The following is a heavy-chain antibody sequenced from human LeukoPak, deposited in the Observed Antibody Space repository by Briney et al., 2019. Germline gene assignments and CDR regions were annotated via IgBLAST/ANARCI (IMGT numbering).Heavy chain of an antibody. D-gene: IGHD1-26*01. V-gene: IGHV3-74*01. CDR1: GFTFSRYA. J-gene: IGHJ5*02. CDR2: INIDGATT. Sequence: GSLRLSCEASGFTFSRYAMIWVRQAPGKGLEWVSRINIDGATTNYADSVKGRFTISRDNAKNTLHLQMNSLRADDTAVYYCVRGAVGTGVWFDPWGQGTLVTVSS. CDR3: VRGAVGTGVWFDP.